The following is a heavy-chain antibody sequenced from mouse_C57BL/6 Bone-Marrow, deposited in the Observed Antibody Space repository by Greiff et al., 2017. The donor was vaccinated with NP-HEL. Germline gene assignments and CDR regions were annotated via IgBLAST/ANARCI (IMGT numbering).Heavy chain of an antibody. J-gene: IGHJ2*01. V-gene: IGHV1-42*01. D-gene: IGHD3-2*02. CDR3: ARSNSSGYYCDY. CDR1: GYSFTGYY. Sequence: VHVKQSGPELVKPGASVKISCKASGYSFTGYYMNWVKQSPEQSLEWIGEINPSTGGTTYNQKFKAKATLTVDKSSSTAYMQLKSLTSEDSAVYYCARSNSSGYYCDYWGQGTTLTVSS. CDR2: INPSTGGT.